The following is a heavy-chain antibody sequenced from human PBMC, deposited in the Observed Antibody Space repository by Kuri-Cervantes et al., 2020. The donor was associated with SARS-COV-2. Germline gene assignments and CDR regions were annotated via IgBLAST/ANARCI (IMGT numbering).Heavy chain of an antibody. Sequence: GESLKISCAASGFTFNNYAMHWVRQTPGEGLEGVAITSYDGTSKYYADSVKGRFTISRDNSKNTLYLQMNNLRGDDTAVYFCARGRVGVQDFRGQGTLVTVSS. CDR2: TSYDGTSK. CDR1: GFTFNNYA. V-gene: IGHV3-30-3*01. J-gene: IGHJ4*02. D-gene: IGHD2-21*01. CDR3: ARGRVGVQDF.